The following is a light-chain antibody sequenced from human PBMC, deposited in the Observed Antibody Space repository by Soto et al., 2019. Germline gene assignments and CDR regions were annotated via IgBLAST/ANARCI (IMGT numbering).Light chain of an antibody. CDR3: QQSYSTLIT. CDR2: AAS. Sequence: IQLTQSPSALSGTVRDRVTITCRASQGISSSLAWYQQKPGKAPKLLIYAASTLQSGVPSRFSGSGSGTDFTLTISSLQPEDFATYYCQQSYSTLITFGQGTRLEIK. J-gene: IGKJ5*01. V-gene: IGKV1-39*01. CDR1: QGISSS.